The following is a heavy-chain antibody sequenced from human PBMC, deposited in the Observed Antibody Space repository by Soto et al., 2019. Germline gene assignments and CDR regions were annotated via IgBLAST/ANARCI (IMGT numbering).Heavy chain of an antibody. D-gene: IGHD3-22*01. CDR2: IDWDDDK. J-gene: IGHJ4*02. CDR3: ARINYYDSSAEVDY. Sequence: SGPTLVNPTQTLTLTFTFAGFSLSTSGMCVSWIRQPPGKALEWLARIDWDDDKYYSTSLKTRLTISKDTSKNQVVLTMTNMDPVDTATYYCARINYYDSSAEVDYWGQGTLVTVSS. V-gene: IGHV2-70*11. CDR1: GFSLSTSGMC.